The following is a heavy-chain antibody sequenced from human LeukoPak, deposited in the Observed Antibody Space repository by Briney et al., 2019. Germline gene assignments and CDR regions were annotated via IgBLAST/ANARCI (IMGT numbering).Heavy chain of an antibody. J-gene: IGHJ4*02. Sequence: ASVKVSCKASGYTFTSYDINWVRQATGQGLEWMGWMNPNSGNTGYAQKFQGRVTMTRNTSISTAYMELSSLRSEDTAVYYCARGFNRYYYGSSGYYWDWGQGTLVTVSS. CDR3: ARGFNRYYYGSSGYYWD. V-gene: IGHV1-8*01. CDR1: GYTFTSYD. D-gene: IGHD3-22*01. CDR2: MNPNSGNT.